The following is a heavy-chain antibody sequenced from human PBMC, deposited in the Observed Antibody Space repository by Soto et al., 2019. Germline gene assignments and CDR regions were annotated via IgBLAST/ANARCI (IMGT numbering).Heavy chain of an antibody. CDR3: TRTGRYYGSSATVYYGMDV. CDR1: GFTFGGYA. D-gene: IGHD3-22*01. J-gene: IGHJ6*02. CDR2: IRSKTFGGST. V-gene: IGHV3-49*04. Sequence: PVGSLRLSCTGSGFTFGGYAINWVRQAPGKGLEWVGFIRSKTFGGSTAFAASVKCRFTISRDDSKRIAYLQMNSLKTEDTAVYYCTRTGRYYGSSATVYYGMDVWGQRTTVTVSS.